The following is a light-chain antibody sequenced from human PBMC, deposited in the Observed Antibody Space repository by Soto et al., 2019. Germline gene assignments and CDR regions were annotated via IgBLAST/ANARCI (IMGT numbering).Light chain of an antibody. CDR3: CSYAGTDTL. V-gene: IGLV2-11*01. Sequence: QSALTQPRSVSGSPGQSVTISCTGTSSDVGNYNYVSWYQQHPGKAPKLMIYDVSKWPSGVPDRFSGSKSGNTASLTISGLQAEDEADYYCCSYAGTDTLFGGGTKLTVL. CDR1: SSDVGNYNY. J-gene: IGLJ2*01. CDR2: DVS.